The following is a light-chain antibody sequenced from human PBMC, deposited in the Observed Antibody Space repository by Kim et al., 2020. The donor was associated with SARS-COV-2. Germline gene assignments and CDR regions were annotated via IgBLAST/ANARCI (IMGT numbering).Light chain of an antibody. CDR3: QAWDSSTVV. CDR1: KLGHKY. Sequence: VTPGHAASTTCSGDKLGHKYACWYQQKPGQSPGLVIYQDSKRPSGIPERFSGSNSGNTATLTISGTQALDEADYYCQAWDSSTVVFGGGTQLTVL. CDR2: QDS. J-gene: IGLJ2*01. V-gene: IGLV3-1*01.